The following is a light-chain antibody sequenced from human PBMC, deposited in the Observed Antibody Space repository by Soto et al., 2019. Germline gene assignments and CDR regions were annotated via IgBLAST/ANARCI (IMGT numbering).Light chain of an antibody. Sequence: QSVLTQPPSVSGAPGQRVTISCTGSSSNIGAGYDVHWYQQIPGTAPKLLIYGNSNRPSGVPDRFSGSKSGTSASLAITGLQAEDEADYYGQSYDSSLSGYVVFGGGTKVTVL. CDR2: GNS. CDR1: SSNIGAGYD. V-gene: IGLV1-40*01. CDR3: QSYDSSLSGYVV. J-gene: IGLJ2*01.